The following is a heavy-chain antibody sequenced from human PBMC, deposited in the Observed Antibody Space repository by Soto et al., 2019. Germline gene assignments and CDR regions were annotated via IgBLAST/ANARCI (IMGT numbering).Heavy chain of an antibody. CDR2: IYHSGST. V-gene: IGHV4-30-2*01. Sequence: QLQLQESGSGLVKPSQTLSLTCAVSGGSISSGGYSWSWIRQPPGKGREWIGYIYHSGSTYYNTSLKRRGNISVDRSRNQFSLKLSSVPAADTAVYYCARLCMYAPRFDPRGQGSMVTVSS. CDR1: GGSISSGGYS. CDR3: ARLCMYAPRFDP. D-gene: IGHD2-8*01. J-gene: IGHJ5*02.